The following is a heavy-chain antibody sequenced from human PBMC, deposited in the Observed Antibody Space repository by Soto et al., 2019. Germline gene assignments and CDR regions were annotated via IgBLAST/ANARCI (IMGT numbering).Heavy chain of an antibody. V-gene: IGHV3-23*01. CDR2: ISGTASRT. D-gene: IGHD3-9*01. CDR1: GFTPTTTP. J-gene: IGHJ4*02. Sequence: EVQLLESGGGLVLPGGSPRLSCAGSGFTPTTTPLSWVRQPPGKGLEWVTTISGTASRTYYVDSVKGRFFISRDNSKNTVTLQMNNLTVDDTAVYYCATSFRYFDNWGQGTRVTVSS. CDR3: ATSFRYFDN.